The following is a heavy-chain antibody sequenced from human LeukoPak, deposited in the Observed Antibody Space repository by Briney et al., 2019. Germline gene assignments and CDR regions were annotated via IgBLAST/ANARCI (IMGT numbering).Heavy chain of an antibody. CDR2: ISAYNGNT. Sequence: ASVKVSCKASGYTFTSYGISWVRQAPGQGLEWMGWISAYNGNTSYARKLQGRVTMTTDTSTSTAYMELRSLRSDDTAVYYCAREALAYCGGDCSPALDYWGQGTLVTVSS. CDR3: AREALAYCGGDCSPALDY. J-gene: IGHJ4*02. CDR1: GYTFTSYG. V-gene: IGHV1-18*01. D-gene: IGHD2-21*02.